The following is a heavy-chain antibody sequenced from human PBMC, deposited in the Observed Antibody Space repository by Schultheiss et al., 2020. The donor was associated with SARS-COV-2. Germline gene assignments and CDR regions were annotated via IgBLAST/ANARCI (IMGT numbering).Heavy chain of an antibody. Sequence: SQTLSLTCAISGDSVSSNSAAWSWIRQSPSRGLEWLGRTYYRSKWYNDYAVSVKSRITINPDTSKNQFSLKLSSVTAADTAVYYCARERRGTVTTSYWGQGTLVTVSS. J-gene: IGHJ4*02. V-gene: IGHV6-1*01. D-gene: IGHD4-17*01. CDR3: ARERRGTVTTSY. CDR2: TYYRSKWYN. CDR1: GDSVSSNSAA.